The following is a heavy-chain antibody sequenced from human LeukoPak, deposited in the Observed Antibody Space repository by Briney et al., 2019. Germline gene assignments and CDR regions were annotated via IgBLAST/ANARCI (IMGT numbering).Heavy chain of an antibody. V-gene: IGHV1-18*01. CDR3: ARDWGVHSSRNYFDY. CDR2: ISAYNGNT. CDR1: GYTFTSYG. Sequence: ASVKVSCKASGYTFTSYGISWVRQAPGQGLEWMGWISAYNGNTNYAQKLQGRVTMTTDTSTSTAYMELRSLRSDDTAVYYCARDWGVHSSRNYFDYWGQGTLVTVSS. D-gene: IGHD6-13*01. J-gene: IGHJ4*02.